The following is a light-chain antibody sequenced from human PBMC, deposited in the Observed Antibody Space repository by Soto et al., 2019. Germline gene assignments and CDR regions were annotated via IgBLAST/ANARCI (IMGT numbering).Light chain of an antibody. CDR3: SSYAGSNTVV. CDR1: SSDVGAYNY. CDR2: EVS. V-gene: IGLV2-8*01. Sequence: QSALTQAPSASGSPGQSVTISCTRTSSDVGAYNYVSWYQQHPGKAPKLMIYEVSKRPSGVPDRFSGSKSGNTASLTVSGLQAEDEADYYCSSYAGSNTVVFGGGTKLTVL. J-gene: IGLJ2*01.